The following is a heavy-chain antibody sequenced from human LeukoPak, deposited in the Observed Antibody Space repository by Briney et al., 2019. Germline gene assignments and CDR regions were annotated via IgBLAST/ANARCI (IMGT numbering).Heavy chain of an antibody. J-gene: IGHJ4*02. CDR1: GGSVSSGSYY. CDR2: IYYSGST. Sequence: SETLSLTCTVSGGSVSSGSYYWSWIRQPPGKGLEWIGYIYYSGSTNYNPSLKSRVTISVDTSKNQFSLKLSSVTAADTAVYYCARGGYSYGLNIDYWGQGTLVTVSS. CDR3: ARGGYSYGLNIDY. D-gene: IGHD5-18*01. V-gene: IGHV4-61*01.